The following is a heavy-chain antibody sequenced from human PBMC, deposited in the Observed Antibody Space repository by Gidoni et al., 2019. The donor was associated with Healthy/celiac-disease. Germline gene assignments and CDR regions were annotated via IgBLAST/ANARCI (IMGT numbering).Heavy chain of an antibody. CDR3: AREMATNWYFDL. Sequence: SWNSGSIGYADSVKGRFTISRDNAKNSLYLQMNSLRAEDTALYYCAREMATNWYFDLWGRGTLVTVSS. D-gene: IGHD5-12*01. J-gene: IGHJ2*01. CDR2: SWNSGSI. V-gene: IGHV3-9*01.